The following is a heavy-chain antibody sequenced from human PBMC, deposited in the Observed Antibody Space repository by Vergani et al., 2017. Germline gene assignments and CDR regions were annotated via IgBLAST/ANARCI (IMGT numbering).Heavy chain of an antibody. CDR1: GGTFSSYA. CDR3: SRAHSIAVAGYYFDY. Sequence: QVQLVQSGAEVKKPGSSVKVSCKASGGTFSSYAISWVRQAPGQGLEWMGGIIPIFGTANYAQKFQGRGTITADESTSTAYMELSSLRSEDTAVYYCSRAHSIAVAGYYFDYWGQGTLVTVSS. V-gene: IGHV1-69*12. D-gene: IGHD6-19*01. CDR2: IIPIFGTA. J-gene: IGHJ4*02.